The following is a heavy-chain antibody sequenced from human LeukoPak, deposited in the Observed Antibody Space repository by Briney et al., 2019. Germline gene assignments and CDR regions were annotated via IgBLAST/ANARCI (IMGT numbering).Heavy chain of an antibody. Sequence: SGGSLRLSCAASGFTFSSYWMSWVRQAPGKGLVWVSRINSDGSSTSYADSVKGRFTISRDNAKNTLYLQMNSLRAEDTAVYYCARDAEGVPAAILDYWGQGTLVTVSS. V-gene: IGHV3-74*01. CDR1: GFTFSSYW. D-gene: IGHD2-2*02. CDR3: ARDAEGVPAAILDY. CDR2: INSDGSST. J-gene: IGHJ4*02.